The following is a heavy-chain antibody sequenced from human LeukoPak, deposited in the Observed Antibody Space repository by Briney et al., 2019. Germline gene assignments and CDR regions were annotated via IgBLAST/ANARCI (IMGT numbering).Heavy chain of an antibody. CDR2: ISSNGGST. Sequence: GGSLRLSCSASGFTFSSYAMDWVRQAPGKGLEYVSTISSNGGSTYYADSVKGRFTISRDDSKNALYLRMSSLRAEDTAVYYCVKEGDYGYYFDYWGQGTLVTVSS. CDR1: GFTFSSYA. V-gene: IGHV3-64D*06. D-gene: IGHD3-16*01. CDR3: VKEGDYGYYFDY. J-gene: IGHJ4*02.